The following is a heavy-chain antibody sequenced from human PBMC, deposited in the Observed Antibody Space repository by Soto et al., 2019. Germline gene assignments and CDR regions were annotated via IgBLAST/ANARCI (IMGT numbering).Heavy chain of an antibody. CDR2: ISAYNGNT. Sequence: GASVKVSCXASGYTFTSYGISWVRQAPGQGLEWMGWISAYNGNTNYAQKLQGRVTMTTDTSTSTAYMELRSLRSDDTAVYYCARDLAALDYYDSSGCPLYYFDYWGQGTLVTVSS. V-gene: IGHV1-18*01. J-gene: IGHJ4*02. CDR1: GYTFTSYG. D-gene: IGHD3-22*01. CDR3: ARDLAALDYYDSSGCPLYYFDY.